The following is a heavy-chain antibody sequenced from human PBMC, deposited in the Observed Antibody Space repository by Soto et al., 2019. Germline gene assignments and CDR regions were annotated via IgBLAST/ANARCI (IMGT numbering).Heavy chain of an antibody. CDR2: IFYSGTT. CDR3: ARDQSFWSGYYTGVFDP. D-gene: IGHD3-3*01. V-gene: IGHV4-31*03. Sequence: SETLSLTCTVSGGSISSGGYYWSWIRQHPGKGLEWIGYIFYSGTTYYNPSLKSRVTISVDTSKNQFSLKLSSVTAADTAVYYCARDQSFWSGYYTGVFDPWGQGTLVTVSS. CDR1: GGSISSGGYY. J-gene: IGHJ5*02.